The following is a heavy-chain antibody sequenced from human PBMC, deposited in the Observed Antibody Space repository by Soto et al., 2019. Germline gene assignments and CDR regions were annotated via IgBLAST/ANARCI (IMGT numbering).Heavy chain of an antibody. J-gene: IGHJ6*02. CDR3: ARQRFPYGMDV. V-gene: IGHV4-30-4*08. CDR2: IYYSGST. D-gene: IGHD3-3*01. Sequence: PSETLSLTSAVFGDSLRNMNYYWAWIRQPPGKGLEWIGYIYYSGSTYYNPSLKSRVTISVDTSKNQFSLKLSSVTAADTAVYYCARQRFPYGMDVWGQGTTVTVSS. CDR1: GDSLRNMNYY.